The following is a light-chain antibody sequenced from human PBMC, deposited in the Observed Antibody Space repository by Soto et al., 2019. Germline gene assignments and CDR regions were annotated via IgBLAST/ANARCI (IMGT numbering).Light chain of an antibody. Sequence: QSVLTQSPSVSGAPGQRVTISCTGSGSNIGAGYDVYWYQQLPGTAPKLLIYDNTNRPSGVPDRFSGSKSGTSASLAITGLQAEDEAEYYCQSYDSSLSGSVFGGGTQLTVL. J-gene: IGLJ7*01. CDR2: DNT. CDR1: GSNIGAGYD. V-gene: IGLV1-40*01. CDR3: QSYDSSLSGSV.